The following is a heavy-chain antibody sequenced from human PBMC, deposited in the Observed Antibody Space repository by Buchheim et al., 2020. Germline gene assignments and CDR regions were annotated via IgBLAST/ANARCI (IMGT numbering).Heavy chain of an antibody. CDR2: VSPSGGST. CDR3: ARAPPDGYGDSSYYFDY. V-gene: IGHV1-46*04. J-gene: IGHJ4*02. CDR1: GYTFTNYY. Sequence: QVQLVQSGAEVKKPGASVKVSCRASGYTFTNYYMHWVRQAPGQGLEWMGIVSPSGGSTSFTQKLQGRVTVTRDTSTSTVDMELSSLTSADTAVYYCARAPPDGYGDSSYYFDYWGQGSL. D-gene: IGHD4-17*01.